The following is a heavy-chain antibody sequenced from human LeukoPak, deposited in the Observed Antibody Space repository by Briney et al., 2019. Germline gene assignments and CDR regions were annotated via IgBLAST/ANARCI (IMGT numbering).Heavy chain of an antibody. V-gene: IGHV1-2*02. J-gene: IGHJ3*02. CDR3: ARGPMINYYDSSGYYYDAFDI. CDR1: GYTFTGYY. D-gene: IGHD3-22*01. Sequence: GASVKVSCKASGYTFTGYYMHWVRQAPGQGLEWMGWINPNSGGTNYAQKFQGRVTMTRDTSISTAYMELSRLRSDDTAVYYCARGPMINYYDSSGYYYDAFDIWGQGTMVTVSS. CDR2: INPNSGGT.